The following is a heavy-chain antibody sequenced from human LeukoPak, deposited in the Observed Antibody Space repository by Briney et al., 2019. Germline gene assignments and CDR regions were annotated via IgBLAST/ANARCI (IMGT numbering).Heavy chain of an antibody. CDR3: ARAPTGDRSGYRDY. CDR1: GYTFTSYD. V-gene: IGHV1-8*01. CDR2: MNPNSGNT. Sequence: GASVKVSCKASGYTFTSYDINWVRQATGQGLEWMGWMNPNSGNTGYAQKFQGRVTMTRNTSISTAYMELSSLRSEDTAVYYCARAPTGDRSGYRDYWGQGTLVTVSS. J-gene: IGHJ4*02. D-gene: IGHD3-22*01.